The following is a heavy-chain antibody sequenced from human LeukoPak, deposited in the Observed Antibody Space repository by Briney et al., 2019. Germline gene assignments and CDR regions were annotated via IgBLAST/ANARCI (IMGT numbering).Heavy chain of an antibody. Sequence: GGSLRLSCTASEFTFSSYWMSWVRQPPGKGPEWVANIRQDGSDKYYLDSVNGRFTISRDNAKNSLYLQMNSLRAEDTAVYYCASDLRGGYDYWGQGTLVTVSS. J-gene: IGHJ1*01. CDR1: EFTFSSYW. CDR2: IRQDGSDK. D-gene: IGHD5-12*01. CDR3: ASDLRGGYDY. V-gene: IGHV3-7*04.